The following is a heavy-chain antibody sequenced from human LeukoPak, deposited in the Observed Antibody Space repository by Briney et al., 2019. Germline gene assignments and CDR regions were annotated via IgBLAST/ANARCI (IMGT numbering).Heavy chain of an antibody. CDR1: GFTFSSYA. CDR2: ISYDGSNK. D-gene: IGHD2-15*01. J-gene: IGHJ4*02. CDR3: VKDYSWSFEY. Sequence: PGGSLRLSCAASGFTFSSYAMHWVRQAPGKGLEWVALISYDGSNKYYPDSVKGRFTISRDKSKNTLYLQMNSLRAEDTAVYYCVKDYSWSFEYWGRGTLVTVSS. V-gene: IGHV3-30-3*01.